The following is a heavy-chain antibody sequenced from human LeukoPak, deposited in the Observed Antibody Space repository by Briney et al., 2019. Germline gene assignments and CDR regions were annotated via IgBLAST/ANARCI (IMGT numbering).Heavy chain of an antibody. J-gene: IGHJ4*02. CDR2: IYYSGST. CDR3: ARVSGYSYGYPFDY. CDR1: GGSISTYY. D-gene: IGHD5-18*01. Sequence: PSETLSLTCTVSGGSISTYYWSWIRQPPGKGLEGMGYIYYSGSTNYNPSLKSRVTISVDTSKNQFSLKLSSVTAADTAMYYCARVSGYSYGYPFDYWGQGTLVTVSS. V-gene: IGHV4-59*01.